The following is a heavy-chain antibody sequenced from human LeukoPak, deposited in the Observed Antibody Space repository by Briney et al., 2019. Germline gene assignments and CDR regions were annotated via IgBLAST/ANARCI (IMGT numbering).Heavy chain of an antibody. CDR3: ARASDGMDV. CDR2: ISYDGSNK. V-gene: IGHV3-30-3*01. Sequence: GGSLRLSCAASGFTFSSYAMHWVRQAPGEGLEWVGVISYDGSNKYYADSVKGRFTISRDNSKNTLYLQMNSLRAEDTAVYYCARASDGMDVWGQGTTVTVSS. CDR1: GFTFSSYA. J-gene: IGHJ6*02.